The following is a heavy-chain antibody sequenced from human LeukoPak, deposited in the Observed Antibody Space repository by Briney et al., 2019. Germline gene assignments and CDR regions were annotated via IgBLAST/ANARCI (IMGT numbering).Heavy chain of an antibody. J-gene: IGHJ4*02. CDR3: ASGFFPHGDGYNTDY. Sequence: RGSLRLSCAASGFTFSSYSMNWVRQAPGKGLEWVSYISSSSSTIYYADSVKGRFTISRDNAKNSLYLQMNSLRDEDTAVYYCASGFFPHGDGYNTDYWGQGTLVTVSS. V-gene: IGHV3-48*02. D-gene: IGHD5-12*01. CDR1: GFTFSSYS. CDR2: ISSSSSTI.